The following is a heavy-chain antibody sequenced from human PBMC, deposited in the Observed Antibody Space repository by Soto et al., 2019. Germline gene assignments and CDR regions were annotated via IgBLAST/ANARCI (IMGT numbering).Heavy chain of an antibody. Sequence: QLHLVQSGAVVKKPGASVTVSCSASGYPVTAYYMHWVRQAPGRGLEWMGGINPATGAAKYTQTFPGRVTMTRDPSTGTVFMELSGPTSEDPAVFYWARGGGVGVAGSAAFDMWGQGTLVTVSS. J-gene: IGHJ3*02. D-gene: IGHD3-3*01. CDR1: GYPVTAYY. CDR3: ARGGGVGVAGSAAFDM. CDR2: INPATGAA. V-gene: IGHV1-2*02.